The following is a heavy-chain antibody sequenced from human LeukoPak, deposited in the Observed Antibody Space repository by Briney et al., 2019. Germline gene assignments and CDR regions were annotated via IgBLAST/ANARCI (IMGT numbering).Heavy chain of an antibody. CDR2: ISSSGIYI. CDR3: ATRRDDCWSGPFDP. Sequence: PGGSLRLSCAASGSNFNSYTMNWVRQASGKGLEWVSSISSSGIYIYYADSVKGRFAISGDNTKNSLYLQMNSLRAEDTAVYYCATRRDDCWSGPFDPWGQGTLVTVSS. V-gene: IGHV3-21*01. D-gene: IGHD3-3*01. J-gene: IGHJ5*02. CDR1: GSNFNSYT.